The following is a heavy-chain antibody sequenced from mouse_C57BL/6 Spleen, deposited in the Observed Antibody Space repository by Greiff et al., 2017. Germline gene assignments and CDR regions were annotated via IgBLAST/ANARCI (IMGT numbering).Heavy chain of an antibody. CDR1: GFTFSDYG. D-gene: IGHD1-1*01. V-gene: IGHV5-17*01. CDR2: ISSGSSTI. CDR3: ARPHYYGSSSYFDY. Sequence: EVQGVESGGGLVKPGGSLKLSCAASGFTFSDYGMHWVRQAPEKGLEWVAYISSGSSTIYYADTVKGRFTISRDNAKNTLFLQLTSLRSEDTAMYYCARPHYYGSSSYFDYWGQGTTLTVSS. J-gene: IGHJ2*01.